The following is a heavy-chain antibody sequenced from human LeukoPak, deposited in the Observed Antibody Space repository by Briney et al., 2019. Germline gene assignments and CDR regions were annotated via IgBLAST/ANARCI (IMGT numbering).Heavy chain of an antibody. D-gene: IGHD1-1*01. Sequence: GRSLRLSCAASGFTFSNYGMHWVRQAPGKGLEWAAVIWDDGSNEYYADSVKGRFTIFRDNRRNTLYLQMNSLRAEDTAVYSCARDHSGTQDYWGQGTLVTVSS. CDR2: IWDDGSNE. J-gene: IGHJ4*02. CDR3: ARDHSGTQDY. CDR1: GFTFSNYG. V-gene: IGHV3-33*01.